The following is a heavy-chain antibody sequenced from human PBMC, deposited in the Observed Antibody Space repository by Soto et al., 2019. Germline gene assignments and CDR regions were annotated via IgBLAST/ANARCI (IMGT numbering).Heavy chain of an antibody. CDR3: ASNAYGQWVVPHGWDV. Sequence: PGGSLRLSCAASGFSISDYEMNWVRQAPGKGLEWVSYISGSGSTVYYADSVKGRFTISRDNAKNSVFLQINTLRAEDAAIYYCASNAYGQWVVPHGWDVWGQGXLVTVYS. CDR2: ISGSGSTV. CDR1: GFSISDYE. J-gene: IGHJ4*02. V-gene: IGHV3-48*03. D-gene: IGHD6-19*01.